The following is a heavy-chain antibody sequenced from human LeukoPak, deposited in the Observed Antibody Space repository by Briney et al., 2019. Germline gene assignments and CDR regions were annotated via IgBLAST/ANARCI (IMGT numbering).Heavy chain of an antibody. D-gene: IGHD2-15*01. CDR3: ARDSADIVVVVAAT. J-gene: IGHJ5*02. CDR2: IIPILGIA. Sequence: ASVKVSCKASGGTFSSYAISWVRQAPGQGLEWMGRIIPILGIANYAQKFQGRVTITADKSTSTAYMELSSLRSEDTAVYYCARDSADIVVVVAATWGQGTLVTVPS. V-gene: IGHV1-69*04. CDR1: GGTFSSYA.